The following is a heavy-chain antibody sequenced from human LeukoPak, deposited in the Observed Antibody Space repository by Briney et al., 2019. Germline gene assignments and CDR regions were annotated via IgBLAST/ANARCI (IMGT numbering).Heavy chain of an antibody. CDR2: IYYSGST. CDR3: ARVTWIQLWDC. CDR1: GGSISSSSYY. Sequence: SETLSLTCTVSGGSISSSSYYWGWIRQPPGKGLEWIGSIYYSGSTYYNPSLKSRVTISVDTSKNRFSLKLSSVTAADTAVYYCARVTWIQLWDCWGPGTLVTVSS. V-gene: IGHV4-39*01. D-gene: IGHD5-18*01. J-gene: IGHJ4*02.